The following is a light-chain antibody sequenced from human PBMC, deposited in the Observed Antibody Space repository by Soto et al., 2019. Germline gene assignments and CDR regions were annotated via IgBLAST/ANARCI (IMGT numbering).Light chain of an antibody. V-gene: IGKV3-20*01. CDR2: GAS. J-gene: IGKJ3*01. Sequence: EMVLTQSPGTLSLSPGERATLSCRASQSVSSSYLTWYQQKPGQAPRLLLYGASSRATGIPDRFSGSGSGTDFTLTINRLEPEDFAVYYCQQYGSSSFTFGPGTKVDIK. CDR1: QSVSSSY. CDR3: QQYGSSSFT.